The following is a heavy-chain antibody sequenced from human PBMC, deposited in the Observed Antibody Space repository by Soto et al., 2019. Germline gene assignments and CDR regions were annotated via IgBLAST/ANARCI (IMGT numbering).Heavy chain of an antibody. CDR3: ARVSADHYYYYYYGMDV. J-gene: IGHJ6*02. CDR2: IKQDGSEK. CDR1: GFTFSSYW. V-gene: IGHV3-7*01. Sequence: GGSLRLSCAASGFTFSSYWMSWVRQAPGKGLEWVANIKQDGSEKYYVDSVKGRFTISRDNAKNSLYLQMNSLRAEDTAVYYCARVSADHYYYYYYGMDVWGQGTTVTVSS.